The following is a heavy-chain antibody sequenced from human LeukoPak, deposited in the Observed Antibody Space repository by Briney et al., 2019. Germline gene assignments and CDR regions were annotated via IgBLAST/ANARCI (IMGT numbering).Heavy chain of an antibody. CDR2: ISSSSSYI. J-gene: IGHJ4*02. CDR1: AFTFSSYS. V-gene: IGHV3-21*01. CDR3: ARDLGYCSSTSCQVFDY. Sequence: GRSLRLSCTGSAFTFSSYSMNWVRQAPGKGLEWVPSISSSSSYIYYADSVKGRFTISRDNAKNSLYLQMNSLRDEDTAVYYCARDLGYCSSTSCQVFDYWGQGTLVTVSS. D-gene: IGHD2-2*01.